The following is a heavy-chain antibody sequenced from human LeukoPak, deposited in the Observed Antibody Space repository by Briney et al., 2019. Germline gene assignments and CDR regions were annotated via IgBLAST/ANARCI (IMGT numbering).Heavy chain of an antibody. CDR2: INHSGST. J-gene: IGHJ4*02. CDR3: ARDIVVVPAAITHYYFDY. Sequence: SETLPLTCAVYGGSFSGYYWSWIRQPPGKGLEWIGEINHSGSTNYNPSLKSRVTISVDTSKNQFSLKLSSVTAADTAVYYCARDIVVVPAAITHYYFDYWGQGTLVTVSS. D-gene: IGHD2-2*02. V-gene: IGHV4-34*01. CDR1: GGSFSGYY.